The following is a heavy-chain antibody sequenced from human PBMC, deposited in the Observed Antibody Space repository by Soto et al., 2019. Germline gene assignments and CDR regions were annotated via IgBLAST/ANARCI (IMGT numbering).Heavy chain of an antibody. Sequence: PGESLKISCKGSGYSFTSYWISWVRQMPGKGLEWMGRIGPSDSYTNYSPSFQGHVTISADKSISTAYLQWSSLKASDTAMYYCARIVDTAMEPDYWGQGTLVTVSS. J-gene: IGHJ4*02. CDR2: IGPSDSYT. D-gene: IGHD5-18*01. V-gene: IGHV5-10-1*01. CDR1: GYSFTSYW. CDR3: ARIVDTAMEPDY.